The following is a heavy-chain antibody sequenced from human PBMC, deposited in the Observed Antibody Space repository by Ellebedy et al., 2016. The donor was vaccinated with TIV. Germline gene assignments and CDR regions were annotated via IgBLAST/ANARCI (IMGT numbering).Heavy chain of an antibody. D-gene: IGHD1-20*01. CDR2: IHTGGDT. CDR1: GFTVSYTY. CDR3: ARRISGTYGDDAFDI. Sequence: GGSLRLSCAASGFTVSYTYMNWVRQAPGKGLEWVSVIHTGGDTYYADSVKGRFTISRDSSKNTVFLQMNSLGAEDTAMYYCARRISGTYGDDAFDIWGQGTMVTVSS. V-gene: IGHV3-53*01. J-gene: IGHJ3*02.